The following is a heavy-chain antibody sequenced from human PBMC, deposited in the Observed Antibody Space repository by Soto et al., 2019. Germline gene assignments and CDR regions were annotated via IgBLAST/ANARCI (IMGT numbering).Heavy chain of an antibody. J-gene: IGHJ4*02. CDR2: ISVYNGDT. CDR3: ARDGPVVGWTGLS. Sequence: QVQLVQSGAEVKKPGDSMKVSCKASGYNFTSHGISWVRQAPGQGLEWMAWISVYNGDTNYAQKFQGRVTMTTDTSTSTAYMELRSLRSDDTAVYYCARDGPVVGWTGLSWGQGTLVTVSS. CDR1: GYNFTSHG. D-gene: IGHD2-21*01. V-gene: IGHV1-18*01.